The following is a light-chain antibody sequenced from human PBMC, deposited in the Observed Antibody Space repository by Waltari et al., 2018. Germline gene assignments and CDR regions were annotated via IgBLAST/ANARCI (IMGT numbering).Light chain of an antibody. CDR1: QSVSSY. CDR3: QQRVNWPLT. V-gene: IGKV3-11*01. CDR2: DAS. J-gene: IGKJ4*01. Sequence: EMVLTQSPATLSLSPGERATLSCRASQSVSSYLVWYQQKPGQAPRLLIYDASNRATGIPARFSGSGSGTDFTLTISSLEPEDFAVYYCQQRVNWPLTFGGGTNVEI.